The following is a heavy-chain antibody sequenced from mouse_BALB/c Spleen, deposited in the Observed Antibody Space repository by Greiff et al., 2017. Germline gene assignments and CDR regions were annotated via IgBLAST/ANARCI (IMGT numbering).Heavy chain of an antibody. Sequence: DVQLQESGPSLVKPSQTLSLTCSVTGDSITSGYWNWIRKFPGNKLEYMGYISYSGSTYYNPSLKSRISITRDTSKNQYYLQLNSVTTEDTATYYCARYSYGPYYAMDYWGQGTSVTVSS. CDR1: GDSITSGY. D-gene: IGHD1-1*02. V-gene: IGHV3-8*02. CDR2: ISYSGST. J-gene: IGHJ4*01. CDR3: ARYSYGPYYAMDY.